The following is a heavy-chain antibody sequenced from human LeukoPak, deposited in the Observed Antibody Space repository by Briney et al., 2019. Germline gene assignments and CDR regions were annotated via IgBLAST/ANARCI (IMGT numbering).Heavy chain of an antibody. CDR2: IYYSGST. V-gene: IGHV4-59*01. D-gene: IGHD4-17*01. Sequence: KPSETLSLTCTVSGGSISSYYWSWIRQPPGKGLEWIGYIYYSGSTNYNPSLKSRVTISVDTSKNQFSLKLSSVTAADTAVYYCARTTVSFDPWGQGTLVTVSS. CDR3: ARTTVSFDP. CDR1: GGSISSYY. J-gene: IGHJ5*02.